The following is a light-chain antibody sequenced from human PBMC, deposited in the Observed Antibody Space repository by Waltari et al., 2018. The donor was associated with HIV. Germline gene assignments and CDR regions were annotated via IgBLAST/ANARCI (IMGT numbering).Light chain of an antibody. CDR3: ATWDSGLSAVV. CDR1: SSNIGYNY. Sequence: QSVLTQPPSVSATPGQKVTISCSGSSSNIGYNYVFWYQQLPGTAPKLHIYANDKRPPGMRDRFSGTKSGTSATLGVTGLQTGDEADYYCATWDSGLSAVVFGGGTKLTV. CDR2: AND. J-gene: IGLJ2*01. V-gene: IGLV1-51*01.